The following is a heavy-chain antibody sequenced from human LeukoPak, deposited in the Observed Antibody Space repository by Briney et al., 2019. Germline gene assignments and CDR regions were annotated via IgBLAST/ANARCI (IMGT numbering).Heavy chain of an antibody. CDR2: ISADNDNT. CDR3: ARVGGYYYGSGSHDHYFEY. CDR1: AYTFTDYA. Sequence: ASVEVSYKASAYTFTDYAIPWVRQAPGQGLEWVGWISADNDNTYYAQKFQGRVTMSTDTSTSTAYMELRTLRSDDTAVYYCARVGGYYYGSGSHDHYFEYWGQKTVVRVSS. D-gene: IGHD3-10*01. V-gene: IGHV1-18*01. J-gene: IGHJ4*02.